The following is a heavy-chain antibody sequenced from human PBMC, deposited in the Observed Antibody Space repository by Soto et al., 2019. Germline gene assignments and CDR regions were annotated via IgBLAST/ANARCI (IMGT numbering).Heavy chain of an antibody. CDR2: ISYDVSNK. CDR1: GFTFSSYG. D-gene: IGHD3-3*01. CDR3: AHQLTYYDFWSGLRTDDY. V-gene: IGHV3-30*03. Sequence: GGSLRLSCAASGFTFSSYGMHWVRQAPGKGLEWVAVISYDVSNKYYADSVKGRFTISRDNSKNTLYLQMNSLRAEDTAVYYCAHQLTYYDFWSGLRTDDYWGQGTLVTVSS. J-gene: IGHJ4*02.